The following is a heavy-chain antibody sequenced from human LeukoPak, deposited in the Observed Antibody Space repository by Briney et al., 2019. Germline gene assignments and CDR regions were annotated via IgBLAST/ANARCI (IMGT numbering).Heavy chain of an antibody. CDR2: IWYDGSNK. D-gene: IGHD3-22*01. CDR1: GFTSSSYG. Sequence: PGRSLRLSCAASGFTSSSYGMHWVRQAPGKGLEWVAVIWYDGSNKYYADSVKGRFTISRDNSKNTLYLQMNSLRAEDTAVYYCARDRAYYYDSSGYYYPTYWGQGTLVTVSS. CDR3: ARDRAYYYDSSGYYYPTY. J-gene: IGHJ4*02. V-gene: IGHV3-33*01.